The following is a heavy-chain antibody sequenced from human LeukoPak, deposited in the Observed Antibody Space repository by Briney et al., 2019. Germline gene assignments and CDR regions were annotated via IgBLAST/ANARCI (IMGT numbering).Heavy chain of an antibody. D-gene: IGHD3-22*01. CDR2: IYHSGST. V-gene: IGHV4-30-2*01. CDR1: GGSISSGGYS. J-gene: IGHJ3*02. CDR3: ARAGRYYDSSGYLNAFDI. Sequence: SETLSLTCTVSGGSISSGGYSWSCIRQPPGKGLEWIGYIYHSGSTYYNPSLKSRVTISVDRSKHQFSLKLSSVTAADTAVYSCARAGRYYDSSGYLNAFDIWGQGTMVTVSS.